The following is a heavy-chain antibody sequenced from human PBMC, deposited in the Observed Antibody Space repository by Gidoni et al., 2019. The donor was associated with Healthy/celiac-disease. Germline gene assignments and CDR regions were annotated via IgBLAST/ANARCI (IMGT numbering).Heavy chain of an antibody. D-gene: IGHD4-17*01. CDR3: ARERLSVTKLGDY. V-gene: IGHV1-18*01. Sequence: NGNTNYAQKLQGRVTMTTDTSTSTAYMELRSLRSDDTAVYYCARERLSVTKLGDYWGQGTLVTVSS. J-gene: IGHJ4*02. CDR2: NGNT.